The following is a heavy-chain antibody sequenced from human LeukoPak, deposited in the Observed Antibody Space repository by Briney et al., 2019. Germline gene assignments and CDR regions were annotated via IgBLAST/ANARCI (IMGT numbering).Heavy chain of an antibody. Sequence: ALVKVSCKASGYTFTGYYMHWVRQAPGQGLERMGWINPNSGGTSYAQKFQGRVTMTRDTSISTAYMELSRLRSDDTAVYYCARELRLGELSRNMDVWGKGTTVTVSS. D-gene: IGHD3-16*02. CDR3: ARELRLGELSRNMDV. CDR1: GYTFTGYY. J-gene: IGHJ6*03. V-gene: IGHV1-2*02. CDR2: INPNSGGT.